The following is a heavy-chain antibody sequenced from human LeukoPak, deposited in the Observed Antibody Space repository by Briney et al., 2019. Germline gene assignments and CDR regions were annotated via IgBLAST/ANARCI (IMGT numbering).Heavy chain of an antibody. J-gene: IGHJ4*02. CDR1: GYTFTGYY. D-gene: IGHD6-19*01. CDR3: ASGSGWYGRVDY. V-gene: IGHV1-69*13. Sequence: ASVKVSCKASGYTFTGYYMHWVRQAPGQGLEWMGGIIPIFGTANYAQKFQGRVTITADESTSTAYMELSSLRSEDTAVYYCASGSGWYGRVDYWGQGTLVTVSS. CDR2: IIPIFGTA.